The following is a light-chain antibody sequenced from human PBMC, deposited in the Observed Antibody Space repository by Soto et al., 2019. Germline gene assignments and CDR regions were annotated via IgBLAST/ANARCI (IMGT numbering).Light chain of an antibody. Sequence: IVLTQSTGTLSVSPGDGATLSCRASQTVGKNYLAWYQHRPGQAPRLLIHDASTRATGIPDRFSGSGSGTDFTLTIGRLEPEDFAVYYCQQYDSLPRTFGQGTKVDIK. J-gene: IGKJ1*01. V-gene: IGKV3-20*01. CDR1: QTVGKNY. CDR3: QQYDSLPRT. CDR2: DAS.